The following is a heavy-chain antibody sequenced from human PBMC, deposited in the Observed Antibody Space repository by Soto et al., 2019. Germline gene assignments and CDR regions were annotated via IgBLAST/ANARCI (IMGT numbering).Heavy chain of an antibody. V-gene: IGHV3-21*01. J-gene: IGHJ6*03. CDR2: ISSSSSYI. Sequence: EVQLVESGGGLVKPGGSLRLSCAASGFTFSSYSMNWVRQAPGKGLEWVTSISSSSSYIYYADSVKGRFTISRDKAKNSLYLQMNSLRAEDTAVYYCARAHGGYGFWTYGDFYYYYYCMDVWCKGTTVTVSS. CDR3: ARAHGGYGFWTYGDFYYYYYCMDV. CDR1: GFTFSSYS. D-gene: IGHD3-3*01.